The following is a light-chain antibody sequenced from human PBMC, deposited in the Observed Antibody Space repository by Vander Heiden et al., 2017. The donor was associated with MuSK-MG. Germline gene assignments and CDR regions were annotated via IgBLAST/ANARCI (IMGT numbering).Light chain of an antibody. V-gene: IGLV3-21*02. CDR3: QVYDTTRGNNYF. Sequence: SYVLTQPPSVSVAPGQPARITCGGNNIGGKSVHWYHQQPGQAPVLVVYDDTDRPSGIPERFSGSNSGNTATMTISRVEAGEEADYFCQVYDTTRGNNYFFGTGTKVTVL. CDR2: DDT. CDR1: NIGGKS. J-gene: IGLJ1*01.